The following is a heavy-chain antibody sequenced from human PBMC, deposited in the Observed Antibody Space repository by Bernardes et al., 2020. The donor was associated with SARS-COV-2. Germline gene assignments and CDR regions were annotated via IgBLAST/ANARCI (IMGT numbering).Heavy chain of an antibody. CDR2: IKQDGSEK. V-gene: IGHV3-7*01. CDR1: GFTFSNYW. J-gene: IGHJ6*02. Sequence: GGSLRLSCIASGFTFSNYWMSWVRQAPGKGLEWVANIKQDGSEKYYVDSVKGRFTISRDNAKNSVYLQMSSLRAEDTAVYYCAKDLYTKNMGYYYNGMDVWGQGTLVSVSS. D-gene: IGHD2-8*01. CDR3: AKDLYTKNMGYYYNGMDV.